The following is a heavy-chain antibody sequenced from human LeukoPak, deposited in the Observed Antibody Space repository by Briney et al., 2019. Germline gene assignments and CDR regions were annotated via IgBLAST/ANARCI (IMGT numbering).Heavy chain of an antibody. CDR3: ARAGPPTPPRPSLLYFDY. J-gene: IGHJ4*02. D-gene: IGHD1-26*01. CDR1: GFTFSSYW. Sequence: GGSLRLSCAASGFTFSSYWMSWVRQAPGKGLEWVANIKQDGSEKYYVDSVKGRFTISRDNAKNSLYLQMNGLRAEDTAVYYCARAGPPTPPRPSLLYFDYWGQGTLVTVSS. V-gene: IGHV3-7*01. CDR2: IKQDGSEK.